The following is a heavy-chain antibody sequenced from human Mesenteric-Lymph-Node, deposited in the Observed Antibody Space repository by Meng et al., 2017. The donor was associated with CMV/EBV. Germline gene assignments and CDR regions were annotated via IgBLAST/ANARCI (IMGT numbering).Heavy chain of an antibody. CDR1: GFTFDDYA. V-gene: IGHV3-9*01. Sequence: SLKISCAASGFTFDDYAMHWVRQAPGKGLEWVSGISWNSGSIGYADSVKGRFTISRDNAKNSLYLQMNSLRAEDTALYYCAKNFRAVGATDYYYYGMDVWGQGTTVTVSS. CDR3: AKNFRAVGATDYYYYGMDV. J-gene: IGHJ6*02. CDR2: ISWNSGSI. D-gene: IGHD1-26*01.